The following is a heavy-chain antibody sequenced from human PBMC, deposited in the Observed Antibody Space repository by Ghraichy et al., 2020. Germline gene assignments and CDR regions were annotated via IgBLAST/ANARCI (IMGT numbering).Heavy chain of an antibody. J-gene: IGHJ6*02. CDR2: IIPIFGTA. D-gene: IGHD3-16*01. V-gene: IGHV1-69*06. CDR1: GGTFSSYA. Sequence: SVKVSCKASGGTFSSYAISWVRQAPGQGLEWMGGIIPIFGTANYAQKFQGRVTITADKSTSTAYMELSSLRSEDTAVYYCASNVVPSARGGTYYGMDVWGQGTTVTVSS. CDR3: ASNVVPSARGGTYYGMDV.